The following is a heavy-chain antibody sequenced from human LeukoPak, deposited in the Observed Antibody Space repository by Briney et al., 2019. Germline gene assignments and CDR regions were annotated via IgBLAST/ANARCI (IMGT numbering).Heavy chain of an antibody. CDR1: GFIFSTYR. CDR2: IGTSSRSI. Sequence: GGSLRLSCAASGFIFSTYRMNWVRQAPGKGLEWVSSIGTSSRSIYYADSVKGRFTISRDNARDSLYLQMNSLRAEDTAVYYCARHHYDSGAYYDYWGQGTLVTVSS. V-gene: IGHV3-21*01. CDR3: ARHHYDSGAYYDY. J-gene: IGHJ4*02. D-gene: IGHD3-22*01.